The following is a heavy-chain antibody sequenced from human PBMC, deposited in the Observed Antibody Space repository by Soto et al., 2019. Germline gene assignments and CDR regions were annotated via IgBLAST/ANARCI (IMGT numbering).Heavy chain of an antibody. V-gene: IGHV4-31*02. CDR3: AGTSTSIEVVGYLAW. J-gene: IGHJ4*02. CDR2: IYYSGST. D-gene: IGHD6-19*01. Sequence: QHPGKGLEWIGYIYYSGSTYYNPSIKSRVIILGDKSKNQFSLKLSSVTAADTAVYYCAGTSTSIEVVGYLAWWGQGTAVPVSS.